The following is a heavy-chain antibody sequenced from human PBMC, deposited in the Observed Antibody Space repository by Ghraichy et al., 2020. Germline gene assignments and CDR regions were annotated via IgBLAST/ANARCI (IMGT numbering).Heavy chain of an antibody. CDR1: GGTFSSYA. CDR2: IIPIFGTA. CDR3: ASGGVDTAPPYLGGMDV. V-gene: IGHV1-69*13. D-gene: IGHD5-18*01. J-gene: IGHJ6*02. Sequence: VKVSCKASGGTFSSYAISWVRQAPGQGLEWMGGIIPIFGTANYAQKFQGRVTITADESTSTAYMELSSLRSEDTAVYYCASGGVDTAPPYLGGMDVWGQGTTVTVSS.